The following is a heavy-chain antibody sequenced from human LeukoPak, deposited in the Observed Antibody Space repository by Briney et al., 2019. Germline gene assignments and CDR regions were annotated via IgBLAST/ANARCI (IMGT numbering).Heavy chain of an antibody. D-gene: IGHD3-22*01. Sequence: PGGSLRLSCAASGFTFDNYATHWVRQVPGKGLEWVSLISGDGDSTYYPDSVKGRFTISRDNSKNSLYLQMNSLRTEDTALYYCAKDIGADYYYGSSGYFIWGQGTMVTVSS. CDR2: ISGDGDST. CDR3: AKDIGADYYYGSSGYFI. J-gene: IGHJ3*02. CDR1: GFTFDNYA. V-gene: IGHV3-43*02.